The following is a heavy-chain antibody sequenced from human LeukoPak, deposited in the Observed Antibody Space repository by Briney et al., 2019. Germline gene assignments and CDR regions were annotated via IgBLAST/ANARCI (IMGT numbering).Heavy chain of an antibody. CDR1: GFTVSSYS. J-gene: IGHJ4*02. D-gene: IGHD3-22*01. CDR3: ARDGSYDSTGYRDF. CDR2: FYSGGAT. Sequence: GGSLRLSCAASGFTVSSYSMSWVRQAPGKGLEWVSVFYSGGATYYADSVKGRFTTSRDNSKNTLYLQMNSLRAEDTAVYYCARDGSYDSTGYRDFWGQGTLVTVSS. V-gene: IGHV3-66*01.